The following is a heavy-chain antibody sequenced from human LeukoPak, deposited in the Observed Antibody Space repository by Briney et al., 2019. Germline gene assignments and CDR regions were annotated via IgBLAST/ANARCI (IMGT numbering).Heavy chain of an antibody. CDR1: GFTVSTNY. CDR3: ARDDSSGWYYFHY. Sequence: GGSLRLSCAASGFTVSTNYMSWVRQAPGKGLEWVSVIYSDGTTSYADSVKGRFTISRDNSKNTLYLQMNSLRAEDTAVYYCARDDSSGWYYFHYWGLGTLVTVSS. D-gene: IGHD6-19*01. V-gene: IGHV3-66*01. J-gene: IGHJ4*02. CDR2: IYSDGTT.